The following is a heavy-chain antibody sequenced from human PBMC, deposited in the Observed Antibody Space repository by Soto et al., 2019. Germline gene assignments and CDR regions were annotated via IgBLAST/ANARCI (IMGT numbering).Heavy chain of an antibody. Sequence: QVQLVESGGGVVQPGGSLRLSCAASGFTFSSYVMHWVRQAPGKGLEWLAVISHDGSNKQYTDSVKDRFTISRDNSKNMMSLHVDSLRPEDTAVYYCAREDASSGYAGTFHHGGQGTLVTVSS. CDR3: AREDASSGYAGTFHH. V-gene: IGHV3-30*04. D-gene: IGHD3-22*01. CDR2: ISHDGSNK. CDR1: GFTFSSYV. J-gene: IGHJ1*01.